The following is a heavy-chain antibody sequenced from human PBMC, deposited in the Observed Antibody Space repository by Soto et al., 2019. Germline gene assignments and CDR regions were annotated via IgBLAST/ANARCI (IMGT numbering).Heavy chain of an antibody. CDR3: AGDSSGYPRDP. CDR1: GYTFSNYG. J-gene: IGHJ5*02. Sequence: LVQSGAEVKKPGASVNVSCKASGYTFSNYGISWVRQAPGQGLEWMGWISAYNGDTKYAQKFQGRVTMTTDTSTSTAYMEVTSLTSDDTAVYYCAGDSSGYPRDPWGQGTLVTVSS. V-gene: IGHV1-18*01. D-gene: IGHD3-22*01. CDR2: ISAYNGDT.